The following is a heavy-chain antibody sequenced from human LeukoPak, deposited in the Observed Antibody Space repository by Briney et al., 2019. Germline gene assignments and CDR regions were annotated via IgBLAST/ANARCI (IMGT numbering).Heavy chain of an antibody. V-gene: IGHV1-46*01. CDR3: ARDTYYGSGSLGTNWFDP. CDR2: INPSGGST. Sequence: ASVKVSCKASGYTSTSYYMHWVRQAPGQGLEWMGIINPSGGSTSYAQKFQGRVTMTRDMSTSTVYMELSSLRSEDTAVYYCARDTYYGSGSLGTNWFDPWGQGTLVTVSS. CDR1: GYTSTSYY. D-gene: IGHD3-10*01. J-gene: IGHJ5*02.